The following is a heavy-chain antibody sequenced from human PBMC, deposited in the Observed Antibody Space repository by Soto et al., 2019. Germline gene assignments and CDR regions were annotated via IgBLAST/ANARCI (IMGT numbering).Heavy chain of an antibody. V-gene: IGHV2-5*01. CDR1: GFSLSTSGVG. CDR2: IYWNDDK. Sequence: QITLKESGPTLVKPTQTLTLTCTFSGFSLSTSGVGVGWIRQPPGKALEWLALIYWNDDKRYSPSLKSRLTITPDTSKNQVVRTMTNMDPVDTATYYCAHSGYSSGAGAFDIWGQGTMVTVSS. CDR3: AHSGYSSGAGAFDI. D-gene: IGHD6-19*01. J-gene: IGHJ3*02.